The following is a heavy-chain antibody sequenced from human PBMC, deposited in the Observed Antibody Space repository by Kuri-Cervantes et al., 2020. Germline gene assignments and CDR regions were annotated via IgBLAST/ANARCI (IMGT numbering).Heavy chain of an antibody. D-gene: IGHD2-8*01. CDR3: ARQRGDTNGWGIDY. Sequence: SETLSLTCGVYGGSFSGYYWSWIRQTPGKGLEWIGEITHGGSAHYNPSLKSRVTMSVDTSKNQFSLKLSSVTAADTAVYYCARQRGDTNGWGIDYWGQGTLVTVSS. J-gene: IGHJ4*02. V-gene: IGHV4-34*01. CDR2: ITHGGSA. CDR1: GGSFSGYY.